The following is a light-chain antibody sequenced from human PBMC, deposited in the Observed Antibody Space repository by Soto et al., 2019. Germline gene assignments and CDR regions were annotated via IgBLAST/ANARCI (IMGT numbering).Light chain of an antibody. J-gene: IGKJ3*01. V-gene: IGKV3-20*01. CDR1: ESVSNNY. Sequence: EIVLTQSPGTLSLSPGERATLSCRASESVSNNYLAWYQQKLGQAPRLLIYGASSRATGIPDRFSGSGSGTDFTLTISRLEPEDFAVYYCQQYGSSRTFGPGTKVDIK. CDR3: QQYGSSRT. CDR2: GAS.